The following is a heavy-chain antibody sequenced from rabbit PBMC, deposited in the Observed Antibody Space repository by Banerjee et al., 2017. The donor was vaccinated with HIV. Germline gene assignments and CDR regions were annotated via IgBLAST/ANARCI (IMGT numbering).Heavy chain of an antibody. CDR3: ARDLAGVIGWNFNL. V-gene: IGHV1S45*01. J-gene: IGHJ4*01. Sequence: QEQLVESGGGLVQPEGSLTLTCTASGFSFSNSYHMCWVRQAPGKGLEWIACIDAGTSGTTYYANWAKGRFTFSKTSSTTVTLQMTSLTAADTATYFCARDLAGVIGWNFNLWGQGTLVTVS. CDR2: IDAGTSGTT. D-gene: IGHD4-1*01. CDR1: GFSFSNSYH.